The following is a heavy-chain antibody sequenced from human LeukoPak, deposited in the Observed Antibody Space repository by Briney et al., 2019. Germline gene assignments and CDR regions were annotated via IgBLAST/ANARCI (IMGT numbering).Heavy chain of an antibody. J-gene: IGHJ4*02. Sequence: SETLSLTCTVSGGSISSYYWSWIRQPPGKGLEWIGYIYYSGSTNYNPSLKSRVTISVDTSKNQFSLKLSSVTAADTAVYYCARDLHCGGDCYSGIDYWGQGTLVTVSS. CDR2: IYYSGST. CDR1: GGSISSYY. V-gene: IGHV4-59*01. D-gene: IGHD2-21*02. CDR3: ARDLHCGGDCYSGIDY.